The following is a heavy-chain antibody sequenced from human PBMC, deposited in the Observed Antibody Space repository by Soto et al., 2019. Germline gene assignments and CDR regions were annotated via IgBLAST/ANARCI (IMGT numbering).Heavy chain of an antibody. J-gene: IGHJ4*02. CDR2: ISYDGSNK. CDR1: GFTFSSYA. V-gene: IGHV3-30-3*01. D-gene: IGHD3-22*01. Sequence: GGSLRLSCAASGFTFSSYAMHWVRQAPGKGLEWVAVISYDGSNKYYADSVKGRFTISRDNSKNTLYLQMNSLRAEDTAVYYCARARHYYDSSGYYPDYWGQGTLVTVSS. CDR3: ARARHYYDSSGYYPDY.